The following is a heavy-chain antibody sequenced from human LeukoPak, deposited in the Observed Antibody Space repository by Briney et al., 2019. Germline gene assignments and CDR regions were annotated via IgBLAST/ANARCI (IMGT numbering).Heavy chain of an antibody. J-gene: IGHJ5*02. CDR3: AKALLLWFGELLYPNWFDP. CDR2: ISGSGGST. V-gene: IGHV3-23*01. CDR1: GFTFSSYA. D-gene: IGHD3-10*01. Sequence: GGPLRLSCAASGFTFSSYAMSWVRQAPGKGLEWVSAISGSGGSTYYADSVKGRFTISRDNSKNTLYLQMNSLRAEDTAVYYCAKALLLWFGELLYPNWFDPWGQGTLVTVSS.